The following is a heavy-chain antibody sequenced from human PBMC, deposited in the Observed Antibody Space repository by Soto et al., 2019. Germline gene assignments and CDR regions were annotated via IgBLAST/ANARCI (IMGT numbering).Heavy chain of an antibody. CDR1: GFSFTGYY. V-gene: IGHV1-2*02. CDR2: INAHSGGT. CDR3: AKDLTRPLAYWLKP. D-gene: IGHD3-16*01. Sequence: ASVKVSCKASGFSFTGYYIHWLRQAPGQGLEWMGWINAHSGGTEYAQKFQGRVTLTRDTSIATAYLTLTSLTSDDTALYYWAKDLTRPLAYWLKPWRQGTQGTVSS. J-gene: IGHJ5*02.